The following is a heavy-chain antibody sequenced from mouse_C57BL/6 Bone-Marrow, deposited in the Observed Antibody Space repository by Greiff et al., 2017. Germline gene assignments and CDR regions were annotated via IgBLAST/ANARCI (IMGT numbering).Heavy chain of an antibody. Sequence: EVKLQQSGAELVRPGAPVKLSCTASGFNIKDDYMHWVKQRPEQGLEWIGWIDPENGDTEYASKFQGKATITADTSSNTAYLQLSSLTSEDTAVYYCTTNYYGSSPWFAYWGQGTLVTVSA. CDR2: IDPENGDT. V-gene: IGHV14-4*01. J-gene: IGHJ3*01. CDR3: TTNYYGSSPWFAY. D-gene: IGHD1-1*01. CDR1: GFNIKDDY.